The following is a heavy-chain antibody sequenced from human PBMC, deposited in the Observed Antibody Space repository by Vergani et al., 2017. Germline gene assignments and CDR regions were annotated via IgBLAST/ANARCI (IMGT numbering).Heavy chain of an antibody. CDR1: GGSFSTGGQS. V-gene: IGHV4-61*02. CDR3: TRSAYYYDR. CDR2: IYTSGAT. D-gene: IGHD3-22*01. J-gene: IGHJ4*02. Sequence: QVQLQESGPGLVKPSQTLSLTCTVSGGSFSTGGQSWTWLRQSAGKGLEWIGRIYTSGATNYNPSLKSRVTISVETSKNQFSLKLSSVTAADTAVYFCTRSAYYYDRWGQGTLVTVSS.